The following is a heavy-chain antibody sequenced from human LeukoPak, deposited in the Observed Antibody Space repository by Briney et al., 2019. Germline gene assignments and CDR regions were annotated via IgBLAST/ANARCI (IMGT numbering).Heavy chain of an antibody. CDR1: GGSISSYY. Sequence: PSETLSLTCTVSGGSISSYYWSWIRQPPGKGLEWIGYIYYSGSTNYNPSLKSRVTISVDTSKNQFSLKLSSVTAADTAVYYCARASGSSSWYGYYYYYMDVWGKGTTVTISS. J-gene: IGHJ6*03. V-gene: IGHV4-59*01. CDR3: ARASGSSSWYGYYYYYMDV. CDR2: IYYSGST. D-gene: IGHD6-13*01.